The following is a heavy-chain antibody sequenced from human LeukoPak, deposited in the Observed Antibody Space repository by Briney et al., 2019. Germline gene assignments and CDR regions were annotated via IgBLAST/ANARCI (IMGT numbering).Heavy chain of an antibody. D-gene: IGHD3-16*02. V-gene: IGHV3-23*01. CDR2: ISGSGGST. CDR1: GFTFSSYA. J-gene: IGHJ4*02. Sequence: GGSLRLSCAASGFTFSSYAMSWVRQAPGKGLEWVSAISGSGGSTYYADSVKGWFTISRDNSKNTLYLQMNSLRAEDTAVYYCATLLGRGYISDYWGQGTLVTVSS. CDR3: ATLLGRGYISDY.